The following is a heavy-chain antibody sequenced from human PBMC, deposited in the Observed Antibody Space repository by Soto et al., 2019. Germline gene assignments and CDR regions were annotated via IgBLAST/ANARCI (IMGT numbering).Heavy chain of an antibody. CDR1: GFTFSDYY. J-gene: IGHJ3*02. CDR3: ARDADILTGSDAFDI. CDR2: ISSSSSYT. V-gene: IGHV3-11*05. D-gene: IGHD3-9*01. Sequence: QVQLVESGGGLVKPGGSLRLSCAASGFTFSDYYMSWIRQAPGKGLEWVSYISSSSSYTNYADSVKGRFTISRDNAKNYLYLQMNRLRAEDTAVYYCARDADILTGSDAFDIWGQGTMVTVSS.